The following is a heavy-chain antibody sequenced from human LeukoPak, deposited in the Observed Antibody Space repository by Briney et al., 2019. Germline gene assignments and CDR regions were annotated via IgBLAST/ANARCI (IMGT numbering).Heavy chain of an antibody. V-gene: IGHV1-18*01. Sequence: ASVKVSCKTSGYSFTDYYMHWVRQAPGQGLEWMGWISAYNGNTNYAQKLQGRVTMTTDTSTSTAYMELRSLRSDDTAVYYCARDVVDLTIPFDYWGQGTLVTVSS. D-gene: IGHD2-21*01. J-gene: IGHJ4*02. CDR1: GYSFTDYY. CDR2: ISAYNGNT. CDR3: ARDVVDLTIPFDY.